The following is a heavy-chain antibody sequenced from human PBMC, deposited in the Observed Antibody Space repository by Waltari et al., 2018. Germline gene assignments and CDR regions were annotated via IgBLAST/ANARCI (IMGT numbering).Heavy chain of an antibody. CDR2: INHSGSA. J-gene: IGHJ4*02. D-gene: IGHD1-26*01. CDR1: GGSFSGYY. V-gene: IGHV4-34*01. CDR3: ARALGFGSSSGRIDF. Sequence: QVQLQQWGAGLLKPSETLSLTCAVYGGSFSGYYWSWIRQPPGKGLEWIGEINHSGSANYNPFLKSGVTISVDTSKNQFSLKLSSVTAADTAVYYCARALGFGSSSGRIDFWGQGTLVTVSS.